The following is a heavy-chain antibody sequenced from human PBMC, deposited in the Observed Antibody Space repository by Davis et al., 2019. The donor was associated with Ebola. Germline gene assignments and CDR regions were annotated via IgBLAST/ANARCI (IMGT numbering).Heavy chain of an antibody. J-gene: IGHJ4*02. V-gene: IGHV2-5*02. CDR1: GFSLTTSGVS. Sequence: SGPTLVKPTQTLTLTCTFSGFSLTTSGVSVGWIRQPPGKALEWLALIYWDDDKRYSPSLTSRLTITKDTSKNLVVLTMTNMDPVDTATYYCARNYLDYWGQGTLVTVSS. CDR2: IYWDDDK. CDR3: ARNYLDY.